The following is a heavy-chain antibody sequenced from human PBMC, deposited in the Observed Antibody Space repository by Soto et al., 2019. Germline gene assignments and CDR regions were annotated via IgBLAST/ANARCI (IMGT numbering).Heavy chain of an antibody. CDR3: ARVISPGPPENWFDP. V-gene: IGHV5-51*01. Sequence: PGESLKISCKGSGYSFTSYWIGWVRQMPGKGLEWMGIIYPGDSDTRYSPSFQGQVTITADKSTSTAYMELSSLRSEDTAVYYCARVISPGPPENWFDPWGQGTLVTVSS. J-gene: IGHJ5*02. CDR2: IYPGDSDT. CDR1: GYSFTSYW.